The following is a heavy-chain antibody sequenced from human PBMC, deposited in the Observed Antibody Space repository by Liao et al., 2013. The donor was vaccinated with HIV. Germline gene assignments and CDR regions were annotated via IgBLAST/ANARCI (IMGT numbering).Heavy chain of an antibody. D-gene: IGHD5-18*01. CDR1: GYSISDAYY. CDR3: ARGAYVDTAMERPYYFDY. Sequence: QVQLQESGPGLVKPSESLSLTCTVSGYSISDAYYWAWVRQPPGKGLEWIGSIFHSGSTYYNPSLKSQVAISVDTSKNQFSLKLSSVTAADTAVYYCARGAYVDTAMERPYYFDYWGQGTLVTVSS. V-gene: IGHV4-38-2*02. CDR2: IFHSGST. J-gene: IGHJ4*02.